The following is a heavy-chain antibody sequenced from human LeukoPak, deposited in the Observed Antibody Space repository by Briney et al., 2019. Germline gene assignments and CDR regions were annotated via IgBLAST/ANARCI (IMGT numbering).Heavy chain of an antibody. D-gene: IGHD3-10*01. CDR3: AREVYYGSGRKIDL. CDR2: ISLSSGAI. CDR1: GFTFSNS. J-gene: IGHJ5*02. V-gene: IGHV3-48*01. Sequence: PGGSLRLSCAASGFTFSNSMTWVRQAPGKGLEWVSYISLSSGAIYYVDSVKGRFTISRDNAKNSLYLQMNSLRAEDTAVYYCAREVYYGSGRKIDLWGQGTLVTVSS.